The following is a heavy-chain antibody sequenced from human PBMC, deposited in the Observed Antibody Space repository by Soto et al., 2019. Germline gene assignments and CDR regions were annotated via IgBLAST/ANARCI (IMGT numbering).Heavy chain of an antibody. CDR3: ARNWGIFDY. CDR1: GFTFSTSA. CDR2: ISGSGGGK. D-gene: IGHD7-27*01. V-gene: IGHV3-23*01. Sequence: GGSLRLSCEASGFTFSTSAMSWVRQAPGKGLEWVSTISGSGGGKYYADSVNGRFTISGDNSKNTLLLQMNSLRAEDTALYYCARNWGIFDYWGQGTLVTVSS. J-gene: IGHJ4*02.